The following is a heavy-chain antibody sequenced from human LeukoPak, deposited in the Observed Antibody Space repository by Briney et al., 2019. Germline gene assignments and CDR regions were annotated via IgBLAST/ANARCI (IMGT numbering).Heavy chain of an antibody. Sequence: PGGSLRLSCAASGFSFSSYAMSWVRQAPGKGLQWVASISIGTGSTYYADFVKGRFTISRDTSRNTLYLQMNSLEIEDTAVYYCAKSGRATDYWGQGALVTVSS. V-gene: IGHV3-23*01. CDR3: AKSGRATDY. D-gene: IGHD3-10*01. CDR2: ISIGTGST. J-gene: IGHJ4*02. CDR1: GFSFSSYA.